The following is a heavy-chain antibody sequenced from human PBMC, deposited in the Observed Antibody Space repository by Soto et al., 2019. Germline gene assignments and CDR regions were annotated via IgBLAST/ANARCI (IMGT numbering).Heavy chain of an antibody. V-gene: IGHV3-23*01. D-gene: IGHD1-1*01. Sequence: PGGSLRLSCAASGFTFGSYAMSWVRQPPGQGLEWVSAVSGSGGSTFYADSVKGRFTISRDNSKNTLYLQMNSLRVDDTALYYCAKTAGTKVGEDYWGQGALVTVSS. CDR1: GFTFGSYA. J-gene: IGHJ4*02. CDR3: AKTAGTKVGEDY. CDR2: VSGSGGST.